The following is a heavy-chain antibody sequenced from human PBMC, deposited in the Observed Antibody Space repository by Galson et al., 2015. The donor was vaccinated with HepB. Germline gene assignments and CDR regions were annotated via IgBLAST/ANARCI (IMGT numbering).Heavy chain of an antibody. D-gene: IGHD4-17*01. J-gene: IGHJ4*02. CDR1: GGSVSSGSYY. CDR2: IYYSGST. V-gene: IGHV4-61*01. CDR3: ARDMDGDIAFDY. Sequence: ETLSLTCTVSGGSVSSGSYYWSWIRQPPGKGLEWIGYIYYSGSTNYNPSLKSRVTISVDTSKNQFSLKLSSVTAADTAVYYCARDMDGDIAFDYWGQGTLVTVSS.